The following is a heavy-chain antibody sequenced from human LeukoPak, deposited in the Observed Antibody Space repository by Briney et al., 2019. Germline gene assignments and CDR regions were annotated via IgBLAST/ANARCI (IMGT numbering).Heavy chain of an antibody. Sequence: GGSLRLSCAASGFTFSTYDMYWVRQAPGKGLECVASISRNSGAYTYYAASVKGRFTISRDNSRSTLYLQMNGLRAEDTAVYYCSKKGQNGDYGKPDWGQGTLVTVSS. J-gene: IGHJ4*02. CDR3: SKKGQNGDYGKPD. CDR2: ISRNSGAYT. CDR1: GFTFSTYD. V-gene: IGHV3-23*01. D-gene: IGHD4-17*01.